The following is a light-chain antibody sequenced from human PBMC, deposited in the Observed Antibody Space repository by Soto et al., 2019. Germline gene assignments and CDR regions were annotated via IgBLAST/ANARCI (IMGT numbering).Light chain of an antibody. CDR2: GAS. V-gene: IGKV3-15*01. CDR1: HSVDSN. J-gene: IGKJ4*02. CDR3: QQYKQWPFA. Sequence: GMTQSPTTLSVSPGERATVSSRASHSVDSNLAWYQQNPCQAPRLLIYGASTRAAGVPARFSGSGSATQYTLAISSLQSEDFGFYYCQQYKQWPFAFGGGTKVEIK.